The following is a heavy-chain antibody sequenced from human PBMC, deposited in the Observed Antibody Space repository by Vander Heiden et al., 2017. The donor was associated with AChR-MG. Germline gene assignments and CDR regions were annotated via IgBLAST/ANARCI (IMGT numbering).Heavy chain of an antibody. CDR1: NYTFTSFG. Sequence: QVQLVQSGAEVKKPGASVKVSCKASNYTFTSFGVSWVRQAPRQGLEWMGWISPYSGHTNYAQKLQGRVTMTTDTSTSTVYMEMRSLRSDDTAVYYCARGFGVVQPFDYWGQGTLVSVSS. D-gene: IGHD3-3*01. CDR2: ISPYSGHT. V-gene: IGHV1-18*01. CDR3: ARGFGVVQPFDY. J-gene: IGHJ4*02.